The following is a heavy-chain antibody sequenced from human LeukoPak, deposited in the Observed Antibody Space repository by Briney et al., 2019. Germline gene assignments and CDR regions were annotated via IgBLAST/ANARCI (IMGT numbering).Heavy chain of an antibody. J-gene: IGHJ6*03. D-gene: IGHD3-9*01. CDR2: IYHSGST. V-gene: IGHV4-38-2*01. CDR3: ARGPNSDNYYYYYYMDV. CDR1: GYSISSGYY. Sequence: SETLSLTCAVSGYSISSGYYWGWIRQPPGKGLEWIGSIYHSGSTYYNPSLKSRVTISVDTSKNQFSRKLSSVTAADTAVYYCARGPNSDNYYYYYYMDVWGKGTTVTVSS.